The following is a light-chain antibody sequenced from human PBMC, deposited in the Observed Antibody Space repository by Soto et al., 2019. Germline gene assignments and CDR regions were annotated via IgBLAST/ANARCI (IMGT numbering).Light chain of an antibody. Sequence: QSALTQPASVSGSPGESTTISCTGTSSDVGTYNLVTWYQQHPGRVPKLILYEGNKRPSGVSSRFSASESGNTASLTISGLQAEDEADYFCCSYAPSRTLLFGGGTKVTVL. CDR2: EGN. J-gene: IGLJ2*01. CDR3: CSYAPSRTLL. CDR1: SSDVGTYNL. V-gene: IGLV2-23*01.